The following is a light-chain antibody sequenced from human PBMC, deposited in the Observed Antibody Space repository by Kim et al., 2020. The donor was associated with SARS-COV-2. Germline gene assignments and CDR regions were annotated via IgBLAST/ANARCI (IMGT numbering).Light chain of an antibody. CDR2: AAS. V-gene: IGKV1-39*01. CDR3: QQSYSTPTI. J-gene: IGKJ4*01. CDR1: QTINGF. Sequence: GDRVSIGCRASQTINGFLNWYQQKPGKASKLMISAASSLQSGVPSRFSGSGSGTEYTLNISNLQTEAFETYFCQQSYSTPTIFGGGTKV.